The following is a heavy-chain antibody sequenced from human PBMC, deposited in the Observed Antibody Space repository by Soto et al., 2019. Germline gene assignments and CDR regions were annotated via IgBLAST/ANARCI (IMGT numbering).Heavy chain of an antibody. CDR1: GFTFSSYS. J-gene: IGHJ6*02. CDR3: AKGRSYYYYYGVDV. CDR2: ISSSSSNI. V-gene: IGHV3-48*01. Sequence: GGSLRLSCAASGFTFSSYSMNWVRQAPGKGLEWVSYISSSSSNIYYADSVKGRFTISRDNAKNSLYLQMNSLRAEDTALYYCAKGRSYYYYYGVDVWGQGTTVTVSS.